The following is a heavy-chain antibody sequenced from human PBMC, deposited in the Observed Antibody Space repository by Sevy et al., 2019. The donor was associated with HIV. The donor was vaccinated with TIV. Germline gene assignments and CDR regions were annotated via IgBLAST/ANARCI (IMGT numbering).Heavy chain of an antibody. CDR3: ASDSSLYSNSWYNY. CDR2: IYSGGGT. Sequence: GGSLRLSCAASGFTVSNNYMSWVRQAPGKGLEWVSLIYSGGGTYYVDSVKGRFTISRDNSKNTLYLQMNSLRAEDTAVYYCASDSSLYSNSWYNYWGQGTLVTVSS. CDR1: GFTVSNNY. D-gene: IGHD6-13*01. V-gene: IGHV3-66*02. J-gene: IGHJ4*02.